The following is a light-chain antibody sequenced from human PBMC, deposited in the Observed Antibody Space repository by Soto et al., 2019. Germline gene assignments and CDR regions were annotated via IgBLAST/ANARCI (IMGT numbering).Light chain of an antibody. CDR3: QQRSNWQGAT. Sequence: EIMMTHSPCTLSGSAGEGATLSWEASQSVNLNLVWYQQKPGQPPRLLVYGASTRATGIPVRFRGSGSGTEFTLTISSLQSQDFAVYYCQQRSNWQGATFGGGTKVDIK. CDR2: GAS. J-gene: IGKJ4*01. CDR1: QSVNLN. V-gene: IGKV3-15*01.